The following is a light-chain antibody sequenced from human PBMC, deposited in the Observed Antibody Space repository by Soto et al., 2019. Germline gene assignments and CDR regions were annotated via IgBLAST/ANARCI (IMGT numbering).Light chain of an antibody. J-gene: IGKJ5*01. CDR1: QSVRSY. V-gene: IGKV3-11*01. CDR3: QQRTNWPSST. CDR2: DAS. Sequence: EIVLTQSPATLSLSPGERATLACRASQSVRSYLAWYQHKPGQAPRLLIHDASSRATGIPARFSGSGSGTDFTLPISSLEPEDFAVYYCQQRTNWPSSTFGQGTRLEIK.